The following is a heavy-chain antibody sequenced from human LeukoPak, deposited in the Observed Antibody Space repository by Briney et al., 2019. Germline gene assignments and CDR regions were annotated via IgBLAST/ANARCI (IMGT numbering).Heavy chain of an antibody. J-gene: IGHJ4*02. CDR2: ISYDGSNK. Sequence: GGSLRLSCVASGFTFRSYGMHWVRQAPGKGLEWVAVISYDGSNKYYVDSVKGRFTISRDNSKNTLYLQMNSLRAEDTAVYYCAKDPSSGYYPPYFDYWGQGTLVTVSS. V-gene: IGHV3-30*18. D-gene: IGHD3-22*01. CDR1: GFTFRSYG. CDR3: AKDPSSGYYPPYFDY.